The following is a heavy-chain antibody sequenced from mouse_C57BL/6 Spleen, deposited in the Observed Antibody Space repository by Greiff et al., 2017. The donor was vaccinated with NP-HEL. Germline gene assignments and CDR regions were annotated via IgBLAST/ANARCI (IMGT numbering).Heavy chain of an antibody. CDR3: ARDRSSGYYAMDY. J-gene: IGHJ4*01. CDR2: ISDGGSYT. D-gene: IGHD3-2*02. Sequence: EVQGVESGGGLVKPGGSLKLSCAASGFTFSSYAMSWVRQTPEKRLEWVATISDGGSYTYYPDNVKGRFTISRDNAKNNLYLQMSHLKSEDTAMYYCARDRSSGYYAMDYWGQGTSVTVSS. CDR1: GFTFSSYA. V-gene: IGHV5-4*01.